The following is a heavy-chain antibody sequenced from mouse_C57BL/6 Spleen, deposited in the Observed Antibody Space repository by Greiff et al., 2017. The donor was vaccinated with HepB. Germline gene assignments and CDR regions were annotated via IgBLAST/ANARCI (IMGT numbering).Heavy chain of an antibody. CDR1: GYAFSSSW. V-gene: IGHV1-82*01. D-gene: IGHD2-3*01. Sequence: VQLQESGPELVKPGASVKISCKASGYAFSSSWMNWVKQRPGKGLEWIGRIYPGDGDTNYNGKFKGKATLTANKSSSTAYMQLSSLTSEDSSVYFCARGNYDGYPAWFAYWGQGTLVTVSA. CDR3: ARGNYDGYPAWFAY. J-gene: IGHJ3*01. CDR2: IYPGDGDT.